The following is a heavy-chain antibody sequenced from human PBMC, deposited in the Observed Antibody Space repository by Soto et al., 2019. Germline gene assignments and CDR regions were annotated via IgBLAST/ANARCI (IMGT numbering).Heavy chain of an antibody. CDR2: FSNSGNTI. D-gene: IGHD3-22*01. CDR1: GFTFIDYY. CDR3: ARDTFYDGSGYHHLSPPGY. J-gene: IGHJ4*02. Sequence: QVQLVESGGGLVKPGGSLRLSCAASGFTFIDYYMSLIRQAPGNGLEWVSHFSNSGNTIYYADTVKGPTTVARDNAKNSLSLHMNRLRAEDTAVYYCARDTFYDGSGYHHLSPPGYWGQGTLVTVSS. V-gene: IGHV3-11*01.